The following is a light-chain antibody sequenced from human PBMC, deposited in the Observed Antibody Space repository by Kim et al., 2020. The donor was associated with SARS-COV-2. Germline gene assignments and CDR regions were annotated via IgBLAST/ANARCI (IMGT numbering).Light chain of an antibody. J-gene: IGLJ3*02. Sequence: TVTISCPRGSGSIASNKVQWYQQRPGSAPTTVIYENEKRPSGVPDRFSGSIDTSSNSASLTISGLKTEDEADYYCQCFDNANYNWVFGGGTQLTVL. CDR1: SGSIASNK. CDR3: QCFDNANYNWV. CDR2: ENE. V-gene: IGLV6-57*03.